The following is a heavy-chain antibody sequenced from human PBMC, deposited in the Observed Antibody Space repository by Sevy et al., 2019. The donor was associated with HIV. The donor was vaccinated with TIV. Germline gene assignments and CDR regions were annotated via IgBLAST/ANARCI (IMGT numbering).Heavy chain of an antibody. V-gene: IGHV3-30*18. Sequence: GGSLRLSCAASGFTFSSYGMHWVRQAPGKGLEWVAVISYDGSNKYYADSVKGRFTISRDNSKNRLYLQMNSLRAEDTAVYYCAKDGEWSSRYYYYYMDVWGKGTTVTVSS. D-gene: IGHD3-3*01. J-gene: IGHJ6*03. CDR1: GFTFSSYG. CDR2: ISYDGSNK. CDR3: AKDGEWSSRYYYYYMDV.